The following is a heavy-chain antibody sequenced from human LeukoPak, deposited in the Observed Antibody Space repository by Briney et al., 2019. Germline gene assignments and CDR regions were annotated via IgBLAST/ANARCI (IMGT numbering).Heavy chain of an antibody. CDR1: GASISGTSYY. CDR3: ARAGGISSWYIPFIDY. D-gene: IGHD6-13*01. Sequence: GTLSLTCTVSGASISGTSYYWGWIRQPPGKGLEWVSVIYSGGSTYYADSVKGRFTISRHNSKNTLYLQMNSLRAEDTAVYYCARAGGISSWYIPFIDYWGQGTLVTVSS. CDR2: IYSGGST. J-gene: IGHJ4*02. V-gene: IGHV3-53*04.